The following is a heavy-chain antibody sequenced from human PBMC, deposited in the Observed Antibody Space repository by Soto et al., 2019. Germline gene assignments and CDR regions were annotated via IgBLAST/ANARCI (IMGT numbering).Heavy chain of an antibody. CDR1: GFTFSNAW. V-gene: IGHV3-15*01. CDR3: AKGEGYCSGGSCRYYFDY. D-gene: IGHD2-15*01. CDR2: IKSKTDGGTT. Sequence: GGSLRLSCAASGFTFSNAWMSWVRQAPGKGLEWVGRIKSKTDGGTTDYAAPVKGRFTISRDDSKNTLYLQMNSLKTEDTAVFYCAKGEGYCSGGSCRYYFDYWGQGTLVTVSS. J-gene: IGHJ4*02.